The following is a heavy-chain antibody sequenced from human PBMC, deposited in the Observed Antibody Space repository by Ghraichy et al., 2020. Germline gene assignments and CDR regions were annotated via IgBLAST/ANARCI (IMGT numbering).Heavy chain of an antibody. D-gene: IGHD1-14*01. Sequence: GGGLEGVGDSGSGGCTQYTPARKSRVTIAVDTSKNQFSLKLRSVTAADTAVYYCARLLSDNDYYYYDMDVWGQGTTVTVSS. CDR2: SGSGGCT. CDR3: ARLLSDNDYYYYDMDV. J-gene: IGHJ6*02. V-gene: IGHV4-59*08.